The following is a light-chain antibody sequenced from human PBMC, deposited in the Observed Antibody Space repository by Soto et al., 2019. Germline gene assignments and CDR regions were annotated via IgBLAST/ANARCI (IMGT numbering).Light chain of an antibody. CDR3: MQAIQAPRT. CDR2: LGS. CDR1: QSLLHSNGNIY. J-gene: IGKJ1*01. Sequence: DIVLTQSPLSLPVTPGEPASISCRSSQSLLHSNGNIYLDWYLQKPGQSPQLLIYLGSIRASGVPARFSSSESGTDFTLKITRVEDDDVGVYYCMQAIQAPRTFGLGTKVEIK. V-gene: IGKV2-28*01.